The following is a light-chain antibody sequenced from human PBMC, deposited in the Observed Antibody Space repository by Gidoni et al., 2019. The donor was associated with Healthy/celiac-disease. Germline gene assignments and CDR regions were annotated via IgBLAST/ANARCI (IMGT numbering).Light chain of an antibody. CDR1: SSDVGGYNY. J-gene: IGLJ2*01. CDR3: CSYAGSYTFDVV. V-gene: IGLV2-11*01. CDR2: EVS. Sequence: QSALTQPRSVSGSPGQSVTISCTGTSSDVGGYNYVSWYQQHPGKATKLMIYEVSKRPSGVPDRFSGSKSGNTASLTISGLQAEDEADYYCCSYAGSYTFDVVFGGGTKLTVL.